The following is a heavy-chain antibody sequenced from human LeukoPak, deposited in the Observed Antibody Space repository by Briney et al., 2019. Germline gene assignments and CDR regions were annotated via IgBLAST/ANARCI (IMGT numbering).Heavy chain of an antibody. D-gene: IGHD6-13*01. CDR3: ARDGTAAGLYFDL. Sequence: GGSLRLSCAASGFTFSSYWMSWVRQAPGKGLEWVASIKQDGGEKSYVDSVKGRFTISRDNAKNSLYLQMSSLRAEDTAVYYCARDGTAAGLYFDLWGQGTPVTVSS. CDR2: IKQDGGEK. J-gene: IGHJ4*01. V-gene: IGHV3-7*01. CDR1: GFTFSSYW.